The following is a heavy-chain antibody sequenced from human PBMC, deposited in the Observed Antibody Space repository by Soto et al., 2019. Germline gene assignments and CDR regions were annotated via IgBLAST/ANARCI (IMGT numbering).Heavy chain of an antibody. Sequence: QVQLQESGPGLVKPSETLSLTCTVSGGSISSYYWSWIRQPPGKGLEWIGYIYYSGITNYHPSLKSRVTISVDTSKNQFSLKLSSVTAADTAVYYCARYKSNYYYCMDVWGQGTTVTVS. V-gene: IGHV4-59*01. J-gene: IGHJ6*02. D-gene: IGHD1-20*01. CDR3: ARYKSNYYYCMDV. CDR1: GGSISSYY. CDR2: IYYSGIT.